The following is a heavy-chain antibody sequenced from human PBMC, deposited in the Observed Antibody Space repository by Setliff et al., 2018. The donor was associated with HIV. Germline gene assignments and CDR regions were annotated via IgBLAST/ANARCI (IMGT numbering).Heavy chain of an antibody. J-gene: IGHJ3*02. D-gene: IGHD3-22*01. CDR2: IGTYSGNT. CDR1: GYNFTNYG. Sequence: ASVKVSCKASGYNFTNYGIGWVRQAPGQGLEYLGWIGTYSGNTDYAQSVQGRVTMTRDTSTGTVYMDLRSLRSDDTAMYYCARGGSLFTMTTHPFDIWGQGTMVTVPS. V-gene: IGHV1-18*01. CDR3: ARGGSLFTMTTHPFDI.